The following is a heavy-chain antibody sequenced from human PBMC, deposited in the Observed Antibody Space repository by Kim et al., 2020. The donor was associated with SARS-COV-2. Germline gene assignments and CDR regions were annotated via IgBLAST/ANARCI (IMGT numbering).Heavy chain of an antibody. J-gene: IGHJ3*02. Sequence: NPSLKSRVTISVDTSKNQFSLKLSSVTAADTAVYYCARGYYGSGMRAFDIWGQGTMVTVSS. D-gene: IGHD3-10*01. V-gene: IGHV4-34*01. CDR3: ARGYYGSGMRAFDI.